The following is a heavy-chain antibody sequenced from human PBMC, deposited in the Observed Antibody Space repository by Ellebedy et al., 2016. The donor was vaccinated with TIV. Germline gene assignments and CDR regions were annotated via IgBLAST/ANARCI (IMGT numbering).Heavy chain of an antibody. CDR2: IHPDGSEK. D-gene: IGHD3-10*01. CDR1: GFTFSSYW. CDR3: ARDYYGSEN. Sequence: LSLTCAASGFTFSSYWMSWVRQAPGKGLEWVANIHPDGSEKYYVDSVKGRFTISRDNAKNSLYLEMNSLRAEDTAVYYCARDYYGSENWGQGTLVTVSS. V-gene: IGHV3-7*01. J-gene: IGHJ4*02.